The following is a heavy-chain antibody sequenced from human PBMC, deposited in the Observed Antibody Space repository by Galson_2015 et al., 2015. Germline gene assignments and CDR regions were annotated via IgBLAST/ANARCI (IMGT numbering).Heavy chain of an antibody. D-gene: IGHD3-22*01. J-gene: IGHJ4*02. CDR3: ARGSVVVITIQGGGLGY. Sequence: SLRLSCAASGFTFSSYAMHWVRQAPGKGLEWVAVISYDGSNKYYADSVKGRFTISRDNSKNTLYLQMNSLRAEDTAVYYCARGSVVVITIQGGGLGYWGQGTLVTVSS. CDR1: GFTFSSYA. CDR2: ISYDGSNK. V-gene: IGHV3-30-3*01.